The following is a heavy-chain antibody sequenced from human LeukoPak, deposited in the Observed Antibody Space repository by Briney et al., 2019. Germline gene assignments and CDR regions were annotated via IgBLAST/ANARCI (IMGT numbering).Heavy chain of an antibody. D-gene: IGHD3-9*01. CDR1: GGSISSYY. J-gene: IGHJ5*02. CDR3: ARVDMRYFDSRANWFDP. CDR2: IYYSGST. V-gene: IGHV4-59*01. Sequence: SETLSLTCTVSGGSISSYYWSWIRQPPGKGLEWIGYIYYSGSTNYNPSLKSRVTISVDTSKNQFSLKLSSVTAADTAVYYCARVDMRYFDSRANWFDPWGQGTLVTVSS.